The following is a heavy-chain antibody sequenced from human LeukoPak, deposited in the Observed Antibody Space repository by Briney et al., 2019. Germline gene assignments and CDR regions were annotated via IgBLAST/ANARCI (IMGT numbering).Heavy chain of an antibody. J-gene: IGHJ5*02. CDR2: INPNSGGT. CDR3: ARGLSGSRRGFDP. Sequence: ASVKVSCKASGYTFTGYYMHWVRQAPGQGLEWMGWINPNSGGTNYAQKFQGRVTMTRDTSISTAYMELSRPRSDDTAVYYCARGLSGSRRGFDPWGQGTLVTVSS. V-gene: IGHV1-2*02. CDR1: GYTFTGYY. D-gene: IGHD5-12*01.